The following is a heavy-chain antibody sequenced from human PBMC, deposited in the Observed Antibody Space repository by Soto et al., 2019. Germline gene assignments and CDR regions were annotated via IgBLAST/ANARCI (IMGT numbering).Heavy chain of an antibody. V-gene: IGHV3-30-3*01. J-gene: IGHJ6*02. CDR1: GFTFSSYA. CDR2: ISYDGSNK. D-gene: IGHD3-3*01. CDR3: ASLTYYDFWSGYYDYYYGMDV. Sequence: PGGSLRLSCAASGFTFSSYAMHWVRQAPGKGLEWVAVISYDGSNKYYADSVKGRFTISRDNSKNTLYLQMNSLRAEDTAVYYCASLTYYDFWSGYYDYYYGMDVWGQGTTVTVSS.